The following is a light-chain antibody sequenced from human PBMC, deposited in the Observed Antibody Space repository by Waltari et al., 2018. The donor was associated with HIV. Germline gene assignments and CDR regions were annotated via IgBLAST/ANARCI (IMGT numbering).Light chain of an antibody. CDR2: EVT. J-gene: IGLJ3*02. CDR3: SSYGDSLRVL. Sequence: QSALTQPPSASGSLRQSATISRTGSSSDLSAYDFVSWFQQHPLGAPKLLLYEVTRRPSTVSARFAGSRSGNTAFLTVAGLQPDDEATYFCSSYGDSLRVLFGGGTNVTVL. V-gene: IGLV2-8*01. CDR1: SSDLSAYDF.